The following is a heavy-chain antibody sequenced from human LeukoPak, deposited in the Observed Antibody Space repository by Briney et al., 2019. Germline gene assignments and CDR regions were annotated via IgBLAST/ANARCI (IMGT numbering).Heavy chain of an antibody. CDR1: GFRFSSYW. J-gene: IGHJ4*02. CDR2: INGDGNTI. V-gene: IGHV3-74*01. CDR3: ARVEVGGDYSKFDY. Sequence: GGSLRLSCAASGFRFSSYWMHWVRQVPGKGLVWVSCINGDGNTINYADSVKGRFTISRDNAKNTVSLQMNSLRAEDTAVYYCARVEVGGDYSKFDYWGQGTLVTVSS. D-gene: IGHD2-21*01.